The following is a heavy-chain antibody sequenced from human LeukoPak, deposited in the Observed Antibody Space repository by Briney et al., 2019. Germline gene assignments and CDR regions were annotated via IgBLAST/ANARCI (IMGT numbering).Heavy chain of an antibody. J-gene: IGHJ3*02. CDR1: GFTFSSYA. CDR3: AKEPHRYPTADAFDI. D-gene: IGHD1-14*01. CDR2: ISGSGGST. Sequence: GGSLRLSCAASGFTFSSYARSWVGQAPGKGLEGVSAISGSGGSTFYADSVKGRFTISRDNSKNTLYLQMNSLRAEDTAVYYCAKEPHRYPTADAFDIWGQGTMVTVSS. V-gene: IGHV3-23*01.